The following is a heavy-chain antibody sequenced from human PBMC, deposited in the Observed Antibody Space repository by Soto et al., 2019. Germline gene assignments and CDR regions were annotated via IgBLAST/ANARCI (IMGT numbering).Heavy chain of an antibody. Sequence: QVQLVQSGAEVKKPGSSVKVSCKASGGTFSTYSISWVRQAPGQGLEWMGESLPIFGTSHYAQNFQGRVTITADESTSTVYMELSSLRSDDTAVYDCARGGRYPNSSFYYGMDVWGQGTTVTVSS. V-gene: IGHV1-69*01. CDR2: SLPIFGTS. J-gene: IGHJ6*02. CDR3: ARGGRYPNSSFYYGMDV. D-gene: IGHD1-1*01. CDR1: GGTFSTYS.